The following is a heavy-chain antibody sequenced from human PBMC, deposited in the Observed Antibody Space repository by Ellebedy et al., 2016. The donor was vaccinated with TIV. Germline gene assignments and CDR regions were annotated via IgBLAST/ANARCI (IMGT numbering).Heavy chain of an antibody. CDR2: FYSGGRT. J-gene: IGHJ4*02. CDR1: GFTINNSY. Sequence: GESLKISCVASGFTINNSYMTWVRQAPGKGLEWVSIFYSGGRTYYADSVTGRFTISRDDSKDTLSLQMSSLRSEDTAVYFCARVLPSLFYYDLWGQGTPVTVSS. CDR3: ARVLPSLFYYDL. V-gene: IGHV3-66*01. D-gene: IGHD3-16*01.